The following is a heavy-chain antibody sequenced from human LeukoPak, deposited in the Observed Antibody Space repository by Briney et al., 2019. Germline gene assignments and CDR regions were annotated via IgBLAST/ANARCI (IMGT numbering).Heavy chain of an antibody. V-gene: IGHV4-38-2*01. CDR3: ARHSRVVDIVVVPAALSDY. CDR1: GYSISSGYY. CDR2: IYHSGST. D-gene: IGHD2-2*03. Sequence: SETLSLTCAVSGYSISSGYYWGWIRQPPGKGLEWIGSIYHSGSTYYNPSLKSRVTISVDTSKNQFSLKLSSVTAADTAVCYCARHSRVVDIVVVPAALSDYWGQGTLVTVSS. J-gene: IGHJ4*02.